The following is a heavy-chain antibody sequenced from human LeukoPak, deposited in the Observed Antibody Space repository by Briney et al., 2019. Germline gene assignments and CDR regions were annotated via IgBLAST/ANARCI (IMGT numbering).Heavy chain of an antibody. V-gene: IGHV4-59*01. CDR1: GGSISSYY. CDR2: ISYSGST. Sequence: SETLSLTCTVSGGSISSYYWSWIRQPPGKGLEWIGYISYSGSTNYNPSLKSRVTISVDTSKNQFSLKLSSVTAADTAVYYCAKQDIRSSAWYDWGQGTLVTVSS. J-gene: IGHJ4*02. CDR3: AKQDIRSSAWYD. D-gene: IGHD6-19*01.